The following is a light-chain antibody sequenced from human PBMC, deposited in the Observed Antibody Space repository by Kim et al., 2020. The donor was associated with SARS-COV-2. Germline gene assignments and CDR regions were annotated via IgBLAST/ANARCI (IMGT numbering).Light chain of an antibody. CDR3: LLSYGDTRKI. CDR2: NTD. Sequence: GVTVTLTSGSNTGTLTSGHFPYWFQQKPGQAPRALIYNTDYRYSWTPARFSGSLLGGKAALTLSDAQAEDEADYYCLLSYGDTRKIFGGGTQLTVL. J-gene: IGLJ2*01. V-gene: IGLV7-46*01. CDR1: TGTLTSGHF.